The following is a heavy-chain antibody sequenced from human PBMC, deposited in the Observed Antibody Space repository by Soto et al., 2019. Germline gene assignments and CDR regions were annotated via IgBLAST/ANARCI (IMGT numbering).Heavy chain of an antibody. Sequence: ASVKVSCKASGYTFTSYAMHWVRQAPGQRLEWMGWTNAGNGNTKYSQKFQGRVTITRDTSASTAYMELSSLRSEDTAIYYCERAISGYVTWGQGTLVTVSS. CDR3: ERAISGYVT. V-gene: IGHV1-3*01. CDR1: GYTFTSYA. J-gene: IGHJ5*02. CDR2: TNAGNGNT. D-gene: IGHD5-12*01.